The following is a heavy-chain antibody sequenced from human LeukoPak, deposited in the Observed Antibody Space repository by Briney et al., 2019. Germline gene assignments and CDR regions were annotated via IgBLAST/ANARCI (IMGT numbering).Heavy chain of an antibody. J-gene: IGHJ4*02. Sequence: SETLSLTCSVSGDSISGYHWNWVRQTVGKGLQWIGRVYVSERSYYNPSLKSRVTMSLDTSKNQFSLKLSSVTAADTAVYYCARDRSGYYRDSSSGFHPRGYYFDYWGQGTLVTVSS. D-gene: IGHD3-22*01. V-gene: IGHV4-4*07. CDR2: VYVSERS. CDR3: ARDRSGYYRDSSSGFHPRGYYFDY. CDR1: GDSISGYH.